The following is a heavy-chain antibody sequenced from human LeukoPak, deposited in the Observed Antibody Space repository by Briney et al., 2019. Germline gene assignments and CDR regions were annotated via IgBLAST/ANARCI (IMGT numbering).Heavy chain of an antibody. J-gene: IGHJ4*02. D-gene: IGHD6-13*01. CDR2: INTDGSTI. Sequence: GGSLRLSCAPSGFTFSSYWMHWVRQAPGKGLVWVSRINTDGSTITYADSVKGRFTISRDNAKNSLYLQMNSLRAEDTALYYCAKDTGHSSWSPLDYWGQGTLVTVSS. V-gene: IGHV3-74*01. CDR3: AKDTGHSSWSPLDY. CDR1: GFTFSSYW.